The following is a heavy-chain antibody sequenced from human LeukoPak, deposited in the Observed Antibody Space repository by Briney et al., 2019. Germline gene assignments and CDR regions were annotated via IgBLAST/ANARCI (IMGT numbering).Heavy chain of an antibody. Sequence: GGSLRLSCAASGFAVSSNHMNWVRQAPGKGLVWVSVIFNGGSTYYADSVKGRFTISRDNSKNTLYLQMNSLRAEDTAVYYCATSIVGLTYDEHFQHWGQGTLVTVSS. CDR1: GFAVSSNH. D-gene: IGHD1-26*01. J-gene: IGHJ1*01. CDR3: ATSIVGLTYDEHFQH. V-gene: IGHV3-53*01. CDR2: IFNGGST.